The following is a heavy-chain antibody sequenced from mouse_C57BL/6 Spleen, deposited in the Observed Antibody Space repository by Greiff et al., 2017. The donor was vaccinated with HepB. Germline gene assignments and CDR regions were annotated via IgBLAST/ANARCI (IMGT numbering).Heavy chain of an antibody. CDR1: GFTFSSYG. V-gene: IGHV5-6*01. CDR3: ARVSYFDY. Sequence: EVKLMESGADLVKPGGSLKLSCAASGFTFSSYGMSWVRQTPDKRLEWVATISSGGSYTYYPDSVKGRFTIARDNAKNTLYLQMSSLKSEDTAMYYCARVSYFDYWGQGTTLTVSS. CDR2: ISSGGSYT. J-gene: IGHJ2*01.